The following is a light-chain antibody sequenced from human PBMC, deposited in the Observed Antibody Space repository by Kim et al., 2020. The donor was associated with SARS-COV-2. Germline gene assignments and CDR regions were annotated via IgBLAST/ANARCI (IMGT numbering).Light chain of an antibody. J-gene: IGKJ4*01. CDR3: QQRSNWLT. Sequence: EIVLTHSPATLSLSPGERATLSCRASQSVSSYLAWYQQKPGQAPRLLIYDASNRATGIPARFSGSGSGTDFTLTISSLEPEDFAVYYCQQRSNWLTFGGGTKLEI. CDR1: QSVSSY. CDR2: DAS. V-gene: IGKV3-11*01.